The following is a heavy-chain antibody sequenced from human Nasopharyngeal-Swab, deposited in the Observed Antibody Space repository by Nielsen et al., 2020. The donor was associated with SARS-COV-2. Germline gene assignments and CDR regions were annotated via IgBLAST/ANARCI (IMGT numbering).Heavy chain of an antibody. CDR2: ISYDGSNK. CDR1: GFTFSSYA. D-gene: IGHD6-19*01. Sequence: GESLKISCAASGFTFSSYAMHWVRQAPGKGPEWVAVISYDGSNKYYADSVKGRFTISRDNSKNTLYLQMNSLRAEDTAVYYCARGYSSGWYYFDYWGQGTLVTVSS. J-gene: IGHJ4*02. V-gene: IGHV3-30*04. CDR3: ARGYSSGWYYFDY.